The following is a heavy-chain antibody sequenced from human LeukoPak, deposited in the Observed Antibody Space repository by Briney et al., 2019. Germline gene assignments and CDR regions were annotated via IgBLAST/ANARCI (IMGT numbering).Heavy chain of an antibody. D-gene: IGHD3-22*01. CDR1: GYTFTGYY. CDR3: VRGYYDLSGYYRVDYFDY. J-gene: IGHJ4*02. V-gene: IGHV1-2*02. CDR2: INPNSGGT. Sequence: ASVKVSCKASGYTFTGYYMHWVRQAPGQGLEWMGWINPNSGGTNYAQKFQGRFTVTRDTSISTAYMELSRLRSDDTGVYYCVRGYYDLSGYYRVDYFDYWGQGTLVTVSS.